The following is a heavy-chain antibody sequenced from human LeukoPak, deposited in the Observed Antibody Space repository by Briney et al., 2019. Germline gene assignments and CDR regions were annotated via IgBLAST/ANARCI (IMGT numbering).Heavy chain of an antibody. V-gene: IGHV3-74*03. CDR2: ISPDGSSA. J-gene: IGHJ4*02. CDR3: ARVSFCPRCHFDY. CDR1: GFSFSSYW. D-gene: IGHD2/OR15-2a*01. Sequence: GGSLRLSCAASGFSFSSYWMHWVRQAPGKGLVWVARISPDGSSALSADSVRGRFTISRDNADNTLYLQLNSLRAEDTAVYYCARVSFCPRCHFDYWGQGTVVTVSS.